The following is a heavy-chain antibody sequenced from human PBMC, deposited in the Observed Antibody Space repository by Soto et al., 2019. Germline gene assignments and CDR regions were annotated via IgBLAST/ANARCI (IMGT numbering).Heavy chain of an antibody. V-gene: IGHV1-2*02. CDR1: GYSFTGYY. CDR2: IFPKSGGT. Sequence: QEQLMQSGAEVKKPGASVKVSCKSSGYSFTGYYLHWVRQAPGQGPEWMGWIFPKSGGTKSAQKFQGRVTMTRDTAISRAYMELKRLRSDDTAVYFCAREGMYHYETKDYYPSTYGLDVWGQGTTVTVSS. J-gene: IGHJ6*02. D-gene: IGHD3-16*01. CDR3: AREGMYHYETKDYYPSTYGLDV.